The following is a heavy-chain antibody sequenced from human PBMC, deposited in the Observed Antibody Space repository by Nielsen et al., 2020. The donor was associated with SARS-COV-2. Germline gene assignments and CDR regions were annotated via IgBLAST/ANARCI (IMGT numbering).Heavy chain of an antibody. CDR3: ARDEYSTKYYYYGMDV. V-gene: IGHV1-18*04. CDR1: GYTFTGYY. J-gene: IGHJ6*02. CDR2: ISAYNGNT. D-gene: IGHD6-6*01. Sequence: ASVKVSCKASGYTFTGYYMHWVRQAPGQGLEWMGWISAYNGNTNYAQKLQGRVTMTTDTSTSTAYMELRSLRSDDTAVYYCARDEYSTKYYYYGMDVWGQGTTVTVSS.